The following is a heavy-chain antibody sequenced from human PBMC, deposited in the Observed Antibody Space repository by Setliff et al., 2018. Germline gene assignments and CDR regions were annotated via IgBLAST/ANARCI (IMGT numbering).Heavy chain of an antibody. CDR2: FFYSGDT. CDR1: GASVRSHY. J-gene: IGHJ6*03. D-gene: IGHD3-3*01. V-gene: IGHV4-59*08. CDR3: ARMTGFSYMDV. Sequence: PSETLSLTCTVSGASVRSHYWSWIRQSPEKGLEWIGFFFYSGDTKSNPSLKSRVTMSVDTSKNQFSLTLTSVTAADTAVYYCARMTGFSYMDVWGKGTPVTVSS.